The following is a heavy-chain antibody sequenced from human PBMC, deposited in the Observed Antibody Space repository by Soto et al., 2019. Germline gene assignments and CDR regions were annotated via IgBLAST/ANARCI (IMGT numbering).Heavy chain of an antibody. Sequence: GGSLRLSCAASGFPFSSYGMHWVRQAPGKGLEWVSAISGSGGSTYYADSVKGRFTISRDNSKNTLYLQMNSLRAEDTAVYYCAKDPLGYCSSTSCYLFYFDYWGQGTLVTVSS. V-gene: IGHV3-23*01. CDR2: ISGSGGST. J-gene: IGHJ4*02. CDR1: GFPFSSYG. CDR3: AKDPLGYCSSTSCYLFYFDY. D-gene: IGHD2-2*01.